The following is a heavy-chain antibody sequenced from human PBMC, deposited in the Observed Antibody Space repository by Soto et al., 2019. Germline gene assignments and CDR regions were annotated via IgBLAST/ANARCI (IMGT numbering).Heavy chain of an antibody. V-gene: IGHV3-30*18. CDR1: GFSLSSYS. D-gene: IGHD2-21*01. Sequence: QVQLVESGGGVVQPGTSLRVSCEVSGFSLSSYSIHWVRQAPGKGLEWVAVTSNDGKKVSYADSVKGRFTVSRDNSTNTVALQLKILRSEEAAVYFCANDGEVFGLVIFAYLDSWGQGSLATVS. J-gene: IGHJ4*02. CDR3: ANDGEVFGLVIFAYLDS. CDR2: TSNDGKKV.